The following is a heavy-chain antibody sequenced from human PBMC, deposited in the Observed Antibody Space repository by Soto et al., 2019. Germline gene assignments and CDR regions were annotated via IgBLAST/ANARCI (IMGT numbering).Heavy chain of an antibody. Sequence: PSETLSLTCTVTGDSVNSYYWSWMRQPPGKGLECMGYVYYSGSTNYNPSLKSRATISVDTSKNQISLRLKSVTAADTAVYYCARAETSVIHYFDYWGQGSLVTVSS. CDR1: GDSVNSYY. CDR2: VYYSGST. D-gene: IGHD3-16*02. J-gene: IGHJ4*02. V-gene: IGHV4-59*02. CDR3: ARAETSVIHYFDY.